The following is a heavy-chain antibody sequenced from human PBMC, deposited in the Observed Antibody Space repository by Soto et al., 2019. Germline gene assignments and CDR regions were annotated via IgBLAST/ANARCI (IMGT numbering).Heavy chain of an antibody. V-gene: IGHV4-39*01. CDR2: IYYSGST. Sequence: LPLTCTVSGGSISSSSYYWGWIRQPPGKGLEWIGSIYYSGSTYYNPSLKSRVTISVDTSKNQFSLKLSSVTAADTAVYYCARVGRLRFLEWRYYYGMDVWGQGTTVTVSS. D-gene: IGHD3-3*01. CDR3: ARVGRLRFLEWRYYYGMDV. J-gene: IGHJ6*02. CDR1: GGSISSSSYY.